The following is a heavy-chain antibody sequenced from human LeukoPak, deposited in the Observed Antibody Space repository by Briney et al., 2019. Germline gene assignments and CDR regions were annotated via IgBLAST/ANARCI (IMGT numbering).Heavy chain of an antibody. J-gene: IGHJ5*02. CDR2: IYYSGST. Sequence: SQTLSLTCTVSGGSISSGGYYWSWIRQHPGKGLEWIGYIYYSGSTNYNPSLKSRVTISVDTSKNQFSLKLSSVTAADTAVYYCARGRVWFGESKGWFDPWGQGTLVTVSS. V-gene: IGHV4-61*08. CDR1: GGSISSGGYY. CDR3: ARGRVWFGESKGWFDP. D-gene: IGHD3-10*01.